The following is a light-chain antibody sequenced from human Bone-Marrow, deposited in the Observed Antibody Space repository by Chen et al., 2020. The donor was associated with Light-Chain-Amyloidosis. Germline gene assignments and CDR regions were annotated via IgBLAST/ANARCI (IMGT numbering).Light chain of an antibody. V-gene: IGKV1-39*01. CDR1: QSITKF. CDR2: TAS. J-gene: IGKJ4*01. CDR3: QQSYSTPT. Sequence: DIQMTQSPSSLSASVGDRVTITCRASQSITKFLNWYQQKPGKGPKLLIYTASSLQSGVPSRFSGSGSGTDFSLTISRVQPEDLATYYCQQSYSTPTFGGGTKLEIK.